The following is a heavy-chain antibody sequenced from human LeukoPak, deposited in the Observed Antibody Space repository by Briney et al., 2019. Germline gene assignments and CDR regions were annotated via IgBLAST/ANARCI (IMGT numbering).Heavy chain of an antibody. D-gene: IGHD6-19*01. J-gene: IGHJ4*02. CDR2: IGGSGIVT. CDR3: AKRDSSGFYYFDY. Sequence: GGSLRLSCAASGFTFSSYAMSWVRQAPGKGLEWVSAIGGSGIVTSYADSVKGRFTISRDNSKNTVYLQMNSLRAGDTAVYYCAKRDSSGFYYFDYWGQGTLVTVSS. CDR1: GFTFSSYA. V-gene: IGHV3-23*01.